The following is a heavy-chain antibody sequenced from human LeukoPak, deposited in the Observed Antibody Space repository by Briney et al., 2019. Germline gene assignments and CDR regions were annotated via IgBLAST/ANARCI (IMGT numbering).Heavy chain of an antibody. CDR1: GYSISSGYY. CDR3: AREIEGYYFDY. V-gene: IGHV4-38-2*02. D-gene: IGHD2-21*01. Sequence: SETLSLTCTVSGYSISSGYYWGWIRQPPGKGLEWIGSIYHSGSTYYNPSLKSRVTISVDTSKNQFSLKLSSVTAADTAVYYCAREIEGYYFDYWGQGTLVTVSS. J-gene: IGHJ4*02. CDR2: IYHSGST.